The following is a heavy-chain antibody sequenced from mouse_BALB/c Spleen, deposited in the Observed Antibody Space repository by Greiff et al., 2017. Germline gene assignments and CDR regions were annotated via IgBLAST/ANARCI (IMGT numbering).Heavy chain of an antibody. J-gene: IGHJ1*01. CDR2: ISDGGSYT. CDR3: ARQDGSSPYWYFDV. CDR1: GFTFSDYY. D-gene: IGHD1-1*01. Sequence: EVKLVESGGGLVKPGGSLKLSCAASGFTFSDYYMYWVRQTPEKRLEWVATISDGGSYTYYPDSVKGRFTISRDNAKNNLYLQMSSLKSEDTAMYYCARQDGSSPYWYFDVWGAGTTVTVSS. V-gene: IGHV5-4*02.